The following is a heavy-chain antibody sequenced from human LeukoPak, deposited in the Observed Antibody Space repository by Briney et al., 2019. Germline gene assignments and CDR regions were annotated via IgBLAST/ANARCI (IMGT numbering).Heavy chain of an antibody. V-gene: IGHV4-39*01. Sequence: SETLSLTCTVSGGSISSSSYYWGWIRQPPGKGLEWIGSIYYSGSTYYNPSLKSRVTISVDTSKNQFSLKLSSVTAADTAVYYCARQVAAATLYYFDYWGQGTLVTVSS. J-gene: IGHJ4*02. CDR1: GGSISSSSYY. D-gene: IGHD6-13*01. CDR3: ARQVAAATLYYFDY. CDR2: IYYSGST.